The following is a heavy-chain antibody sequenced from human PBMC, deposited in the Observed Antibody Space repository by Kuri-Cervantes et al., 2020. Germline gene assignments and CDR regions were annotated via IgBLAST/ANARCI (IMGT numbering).Heavy chain of an antibody. J-gene: IGHJ4*02. Sequence: ASVKVSCKASGYSFTNYGVSWVRQAPGQGLEWLGWISPSNGDTNYAQKFQGRVTMTRNTSISTAYMELSSLRSEDTAVYYCARVSLYDFPDYWGQGTLVTVSS. CDR3: ARVSLYDFPDY. CDR2: ISPSNGDT. V-gene: IGHV1-8*02. CDR1: GYSFTNYG. D-gene: IGHD3-3*01.